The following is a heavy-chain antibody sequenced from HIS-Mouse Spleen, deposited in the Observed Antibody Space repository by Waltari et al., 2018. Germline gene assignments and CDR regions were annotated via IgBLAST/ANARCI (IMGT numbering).Heavy chain of an antibody. CDR3: ARDHRNNWAIRD. V-gene: IGHV3-30-3*01. D-gene: IGHD1-20*01. J-gene: IGHJ4*02. Sequence: QVQLVESGGGVVQPGRSLRLSCAASGFTFSSYAMHWVRQAQGKGLEWVAVISYDGSNKDYADSVKGRFTISRDNSKNTLYLQMNSLRAEDTAVYYCARDHRNNWAIRDWGQGTLVTVSS. CDR2: ISYDGSNK. CDR1: GFTFSSYA.